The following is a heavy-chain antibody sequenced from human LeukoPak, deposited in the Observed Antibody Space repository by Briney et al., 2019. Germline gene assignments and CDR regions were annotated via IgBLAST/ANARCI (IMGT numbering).Heavy chain of an antibody. Sequence: SETLSLTCAVYGGSFSGYYWSWIRQPPGKGLEWIGEINHSGSTNYNPSLKSRVTISVDTSKNQFSLKLSSMTAADTAVYYCARHEEEDGYNAKTFDYWGQGTLVTVSS. D-gene: IGHD5-24*01. CDR2: INHSGST. CDR1: GGSFSGYY. J-gene: IGHJ4*02. V-gene: IGHV4-34*01. CDR3: ARHEEEDGYNAKTFDY.